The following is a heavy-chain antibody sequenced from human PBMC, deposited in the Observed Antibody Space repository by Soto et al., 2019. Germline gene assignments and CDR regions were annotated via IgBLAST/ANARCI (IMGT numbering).Heavy chain of an antibody. D-gene: IGHD3-10*01. V-gene: IGHV1-69*01. Sequence: QVQLVQSGAEVKKPGSSVKVSCKTSGVSFNNNGIGWVRQAPGHGLEWMGGVSPPFRTSNYARKFQGRISITAAAATRTVNMELSSLTSEDTAQYYCARVLYYGSGSYSPYGMDVWGQGTTVTVSS. CDR3: ARVLYYGSGSYSPYGMDV. CDR2: VSPPFRTS. CDR1: GVSFNNNG. J-gene: IGHJ6*02.